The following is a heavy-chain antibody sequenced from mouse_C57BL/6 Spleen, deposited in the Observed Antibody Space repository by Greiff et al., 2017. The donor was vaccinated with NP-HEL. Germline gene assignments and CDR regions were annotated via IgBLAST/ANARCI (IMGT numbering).Heavy chain of an antibody. CDR2: ISSGGSYT. CDR3: ARNHDYDFAMDY. CDR1: GFTFSSYG. J-gene: IGHJ4*01. V-gene: IGHV5-6*01. D-gene: IGHD2-4*01. Sequence: EVQRVESGGDLVKPGGSLKLSCAASGFTFSSYGMSWVRQTPDKRLEWVATISSGGSYTYYPDSVKGRFTISRDNAKNTLYLQMSSLKSEDTAMYYCARNHDYDFAMDYWGQGTSVTVSS.